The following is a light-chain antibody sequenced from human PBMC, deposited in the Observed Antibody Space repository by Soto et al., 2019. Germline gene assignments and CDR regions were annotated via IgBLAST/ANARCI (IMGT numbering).Light chain of an antibody. J-gene: IGKJ1*01. CDR3: QQYNNWPRT. Sequence: VLTQSPATLSVSPGERVTLSCRTSQSVGSSLAWYQQVPGQAPRLLIYGASSRETGIPVRFSGSASGTEFTLTISSLQSEDFAVYSCQQYNNWPRTFGQGTKVDIK. CDR1: QSVGSS. V-gene: IGKV3-15*01. CDR2: GAS.